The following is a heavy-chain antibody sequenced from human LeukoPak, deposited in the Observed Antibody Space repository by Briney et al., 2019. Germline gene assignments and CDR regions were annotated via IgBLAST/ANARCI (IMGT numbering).Heavy chain of an antibody. CDR3: ARDLRQAAAGSYYYYYMDV. Sequence: SQTLSLTCAISGDSVSSNSAAWNWIRQSPSRGLEWLGRTYYRSKWYNDYAVSVKSRITINPDTSKNQFSLQLNSVTPEDTAVYYCARDLRQAAAGSYYYYYMDVWGKGTTVTVSS. J-gene: IGHJ6*03. CDR1: GDSVSSNSAA. CDR2: TYYRSKWYN. V-gene: IGHV6-1*01. D-gene: IGHD6-13*01.